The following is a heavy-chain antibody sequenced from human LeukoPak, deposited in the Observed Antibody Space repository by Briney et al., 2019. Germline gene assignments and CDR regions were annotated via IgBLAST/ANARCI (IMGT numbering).Heavy chain of an antibody. J-gene: IGHJ4*02. V-gene: IGHV3-43D*03. Sequence: GGSLRLSCAASGFTFDGYAMDWVRQAPGKGLEWVSLISWDGGSTYYADSVKGRFTISRDNSKNSLYLQMNSLRAEDTALYYCAKGRGSYRIFDYWGQGTLVTVSS. CDR2: ISWDGGST. CDR1: GFTFDGYA. D-gene: IGHD3-16*02. CDR3: AKGRGSYRIFDY.